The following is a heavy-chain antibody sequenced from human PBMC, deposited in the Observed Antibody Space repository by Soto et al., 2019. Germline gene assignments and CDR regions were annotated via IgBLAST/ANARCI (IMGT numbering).Heavy chain of an antibody. D-gene: IGHD3-16*02. V-gene: IGHV4-4*02. CDR3: ASSLLRLGELSPLDY. CDR1: GGSISSSNW. J-gene: IGHJ4*02. Sequence: QVQLQESGPGLVKPSGTLSLTCAVSGGSISSSNWWSWVRQPPGKGLEWIGEIYHSGGTNYNPALKSRVTISVDKYKNQFSLKLSYVTAADTAVYYCASSLLRLGELSPLDYWGQGTLVTVSS. CDR2: IYHSGGT.